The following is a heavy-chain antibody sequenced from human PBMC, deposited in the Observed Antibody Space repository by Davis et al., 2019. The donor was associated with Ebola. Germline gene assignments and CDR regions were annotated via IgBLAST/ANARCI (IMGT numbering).Heavy chain of an antibody. CDR3: ARFSYGDYRDY. CDR2: IRSKANSYAT. Sequence: GESLKISCAASGFTFSGSAMHWVRQASGKGLEWVGRIRSKANSYATAYAASVKGRFTISRDNAKNSLYLQMNSLRAEDTAVYYCARFSYGDYRDYWGQGTLVTVSS. J-gene: IGHJ4*02. V-gene: IGHV3-73*01. D-gene: IGHD4-17*01. CDR1: GFTFSGSA.